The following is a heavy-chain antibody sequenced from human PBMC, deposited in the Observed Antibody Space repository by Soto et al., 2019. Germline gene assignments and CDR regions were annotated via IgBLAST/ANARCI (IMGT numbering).Heavy chain of an antibody. J-gene: IGHJ5*02. CDR3: ARGGSSAAGFNWFDP. V-gene: IGHV4-34*01. D-gene: IGHD6-13*01. CDR2: INHSGST. CDR1: GGSVSGYY. Sequence: SETLSLTCAVYGGSVSGYYWSWIRQPPGKGLEWIGEINHSGSTNYNPSLKSRVTISVDTSKNQFSLKLSSVTAADTAVYYCARGGSSAAGFNWFDPWGQGTLVTVSS.